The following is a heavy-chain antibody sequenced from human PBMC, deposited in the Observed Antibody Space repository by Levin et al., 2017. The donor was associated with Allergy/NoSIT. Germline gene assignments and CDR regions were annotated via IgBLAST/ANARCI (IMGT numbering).Heavy chain of an antibody. CDR2: VNYSGPT. J-gene: IGHJ5*02. V-gene: IGHV4-4*02. Sequence: TAGGSLRLSCAVSGESISSYNWWTWVRQPPGKRLEWIGEVNYSGPTNYNPSLKGRVTISLDNSRNQFSLSLNSVTGADTALYYCARVKRGCSANSCYFDPWGQGSLVTVSS. D-gene: IGHD2-2*01. CDR3: ARVKRGCSANSCYFDP. CDR1: GESISSYNW.